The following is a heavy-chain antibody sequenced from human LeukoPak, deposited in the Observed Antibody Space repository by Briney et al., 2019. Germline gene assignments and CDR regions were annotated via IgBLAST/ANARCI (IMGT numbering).Heavy chain of an antibody. CDR2: IIPIFDTA. D-gene: IGHD2-2*01. Sequence: GASVKVSCKASGGTFSSFPISWVRQAPGQGLEWVGGIIPIFDTANYAQKFQGRVTITTDESTSTAYMELSSLRSEDTAVYYCARPTFCSSASCLLYEAFDIWGQGTMVTVSS. CDR1: GGTFSSFP. CDR3: ARPTFCSSASCLLYEAFDI. J-gene: IGHJ3*02. V-gene: IGHV1-69*05.